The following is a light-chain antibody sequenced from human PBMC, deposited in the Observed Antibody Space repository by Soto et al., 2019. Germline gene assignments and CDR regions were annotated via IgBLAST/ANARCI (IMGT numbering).Light chain of an antibody. Sequence: ETVMTQSPATLSASPGESATLSCGASQSVGTNLGWYQQKPGQAPRLLIYGASTRATGVAARFSGTWSGTEFLLTISSLHSEDFAVYYCQQYNDWPLTFGGGTKVEIK. CDR1: QSVGTN. CDR3: QQYNDWPLT. CDR2: GAS. J-gene: IGKJ4*01. V-gene: IGKV3-15*01.